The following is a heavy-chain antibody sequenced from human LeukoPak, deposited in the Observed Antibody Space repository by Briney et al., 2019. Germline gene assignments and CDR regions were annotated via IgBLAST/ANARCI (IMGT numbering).Heavy chain of an antibody. CDR3: ATIGSGSYLAFDY. J-gene: IGHJ4*02. D-gene: IGHD3-10*01. CDR1: GYTFTGYY. V-gene: IGHV1-2*06. Sequence: ASVKVSCKASGYTFTGYYMHWVRQAPGQGLEWMGRINPNSGGTNYAQKFQGRVTMTRDTSISTAYMELSRLRSDDTAVYYCATIGSGSYLAFDYWGQGTLVTVSS. CDR2: INPNSGGT.